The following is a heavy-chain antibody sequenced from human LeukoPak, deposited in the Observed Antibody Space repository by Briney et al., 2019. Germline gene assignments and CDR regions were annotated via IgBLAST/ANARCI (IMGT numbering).Heavy chain of an antibody. CDR1: GGSINSYY. CDR3: ARGGKATVVTM. D-gene: IGHD4-23*01. Sequence: SETLSLTCTVSGGSINSYYWSWIRQPAGKGLEWIGRIYSSGSTNYNPSLKSRVPMSVDTSKNQFSLKLTSVTAADTAVYYCARGGKATVVTMWGQGILVTVSS. J-gene: IGHJ4*02. CDR2: IYSSGST. V-gene: IGHV4-4*07.